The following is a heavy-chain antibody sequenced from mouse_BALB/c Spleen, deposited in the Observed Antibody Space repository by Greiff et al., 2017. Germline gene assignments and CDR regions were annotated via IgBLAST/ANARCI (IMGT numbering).Heavy chain of an antibody. V-gene: IGHV7-3*02. CDR2: IRNKANGYTT. D-gene: IGHD2-3*01. J-gene: IGHJ4*01. CDR3: ARASGYYGYAMDY. Sequence: EVKLMESGGGLVQPGGSLRLSCATSGFTFTDYYMSWVRQPPGKALEWLGFIRNKANGYTTEYSASVKGRFTISRDNSQSILYLQMNTLRAEYSATYYYARASGYYGYAMDYWGQGTSVTVSS. CDR1: GFTFTDYY.